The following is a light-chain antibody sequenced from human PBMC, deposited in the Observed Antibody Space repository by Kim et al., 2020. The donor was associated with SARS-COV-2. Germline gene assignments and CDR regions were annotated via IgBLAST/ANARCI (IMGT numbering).Light chain of an antibody. CDR1: NIGSKN. V-gene: IGLV3-9*01. Sequence: SYELTQPLSVSVALGQTARVTCGGNNIGSKNVHWYQQKPGQAPVLVIYRDGNRPSGIPERFSGSNSGNTATLTISRAQAGDEADYYCHVWDSSTVVFGEG. CDR3: HVWDSSTVV. J-gene: IGLJ3*02. CDR2: RDG.